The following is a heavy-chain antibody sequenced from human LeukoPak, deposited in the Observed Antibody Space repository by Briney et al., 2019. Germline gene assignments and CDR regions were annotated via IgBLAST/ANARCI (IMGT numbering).Heavy chain of an antibody. CDR1: GFTFDDYG. Sequence: PGGSLRLSCAASGFTFDDYGMSWVRQAPGKGLEWVSGISTSGGSTSYADSVKGRFTTSRDNPRNTLYMQMNSLRAEDTAVYYCAIMHPYYDGSGYWVQWGQGTLVTVSS. V-gene: IGHV3-23*01. CDR2: ISTSGGST. D-gene: IGHD3-22*01. J-gene: IGHJ4*02. CDR3: AIMHPYYDGSGYWVQ.